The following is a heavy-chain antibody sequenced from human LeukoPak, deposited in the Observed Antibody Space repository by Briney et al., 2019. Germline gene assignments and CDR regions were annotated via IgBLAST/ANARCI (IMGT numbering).Heavy chain of an antibody. D-gene: IGHD6-19*01. Sequence: PGGSLRLSCAASGFTLTTYWMHWVRQGPGKGLEWVSRISIDGSTTTYADSVKGRFTISRDNSKNTLYLQMNSLRAEDTAVYYCARAGGWRLGWDYWGQGTLVTVSS. J-gene: IGHJ4*02. CDR2: ISIDGSTT. CDR3: ARAGGWRLGWDY. V-gene: IGHV3-74*01. CDR1: GFTLTTYW.